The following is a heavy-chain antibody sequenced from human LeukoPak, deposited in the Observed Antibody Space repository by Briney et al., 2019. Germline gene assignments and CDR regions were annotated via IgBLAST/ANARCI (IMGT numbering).Heavy chain of an antibody. CDR3: ARGEAPPDFWSGKEYDY. J-gene: IGHJ4*02. Sequence: SETLSLTCAVYGESFSGYYWSWIRQPPGKGLEWIGEINHSGSTNYNPSLKSRVTISVDTSKNQFSLKLSSVTAADTAVYYCARGEAPPDFWSGKEYDYWGQGTLVTVSS. CDR2: INHSGST. CDR1: GESFSGYY. D-gene: IGHD3-3*01. V-gene: IGHV4-34*01.